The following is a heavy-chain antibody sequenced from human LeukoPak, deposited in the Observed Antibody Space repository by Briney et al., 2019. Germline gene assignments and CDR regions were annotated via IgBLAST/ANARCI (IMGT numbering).Heavy chain of an antibody. J-gene: IGHJ4*02. CDR3: AEEVGYCSGTSCNRAGGY. D-gene: IGHD2-2*01. CDR1: GGSISSYY. Sequence: SETLSLTCTVAGGSISSYYWSWIRQPPGKGLEWIGYIYYSGSTNYNPPLNGRFTMSLETSNNQFSLKLSSVTAADTAVYYCAEEVGYCSGTSCNRAGGYGGRGTLATVS. CDR2: IYYSGST. V-gene: IGHV4-59*01.